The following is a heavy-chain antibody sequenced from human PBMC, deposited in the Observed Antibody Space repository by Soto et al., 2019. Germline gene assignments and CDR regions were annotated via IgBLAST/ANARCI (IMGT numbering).Heavy chain of an antibody. Sequence: EVQLVESGGGLVQPGGSLRLSCAASGFTFSNYWMSWVRQAPGKGLEWVANIKQDGSEKYYVDSVKGRFSISRDNAKNSLSLQMNGLRAEDTAVYYCARERVSHSFDYWGQGTLVTVSS. D-gene: IGHD6-13*01. CDR2: IKQDGSEK. CDR1: GFTFSNYW. V-gene: IGHV3-7*01. J-gene: IGHJ4*02. CDR3: ARERVSHSFDY.